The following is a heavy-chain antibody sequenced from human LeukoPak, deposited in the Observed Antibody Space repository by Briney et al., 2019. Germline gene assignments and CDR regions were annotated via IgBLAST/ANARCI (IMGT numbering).Heavy chain of an antibody. CDR3: ARESGDAFDI. V-gene: IGHV4-59*01. CDR2: IYTSGST. Sequence: SETLSLTCTVSGGSISSYYWSWIRQPPGKGLEWIGYIYTSGSTNYNPSLKSRVTISVDTSKNQFSLKLSSVTAADTAVYYCARESGDAFDIWGQGTMVTVSS. J-gene: IGHJ3*02. CDR1: GGSISSYY.